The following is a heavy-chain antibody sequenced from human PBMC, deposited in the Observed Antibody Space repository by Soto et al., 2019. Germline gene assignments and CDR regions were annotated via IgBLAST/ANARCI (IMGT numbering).Heavy chain of an antibody. CDR1: GGSISSSSYY. Sequence: QLQLQESGPGLVKPSETLSLTCTVSGGSISSSSYYWGWIRQPPGKGLEWIGSIYYSGSTYYNPALNSRATICVDMTTTQFSLKRSSVPAAATAVYCCSRHLPRLTISRAWGRGTLVTVSS. CDR2: IYYSGST. V-gene: IGHV4-39*01. J-gene: IGHJ4*02. D-gene: IGHD3-3*01. CDR3: SRHLPRLTISRA.